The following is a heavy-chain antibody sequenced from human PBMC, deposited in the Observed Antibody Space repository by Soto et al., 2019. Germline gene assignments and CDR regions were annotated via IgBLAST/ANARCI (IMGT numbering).Heavy chain of an antibody. V-gene: IGHV3-30*03. J-gene: IGHJ6*02. Sequence: QMQLVESGGGVVQPGRSLRLSCAASEFAFSNYVMHWVRQAPGKGLEWVAVIPYDGSGQYYADSVKGRFTISRDNSKNTLYLQMNSLRAEDTAVYYCATKRGVGWWLVVDVWGQGTTVTVSS. CDR3: ATKRGVGWWLVVDV. CDR2: IPYDGSGQ. CDR1: EFAFSNYV. D-gene: IGHD2-21*01.